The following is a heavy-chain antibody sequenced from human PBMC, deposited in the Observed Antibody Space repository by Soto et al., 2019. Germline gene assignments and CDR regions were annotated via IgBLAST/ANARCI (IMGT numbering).Heavy chain of an antibody. CDR3: ARVLLWFGENWFDP. CDR1: GGSISSYY. Sequence: PSETLSLTCTVSGGSISSYYWSWIRQPPGKGLEWIGYIYYSGSTNYNPSLKSRVTISVDTSKNQFSLKLSSVTAADTAVYYCARVLLWFGENWFDPWGQGTLVTVSS. D-gene: IGHD3-10*01. J-gene: IGHJ5*02. CDR2: IYYSGST. V-gene: IGHV4-59*01.